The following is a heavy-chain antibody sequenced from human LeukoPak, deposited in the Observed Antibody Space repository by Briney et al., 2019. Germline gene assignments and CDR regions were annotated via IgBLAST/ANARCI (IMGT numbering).Heavy chain of an antibody. CDR3: AREDSGFQI. CDR2: IYHTGGT. CDR1: GGSFNDYF. V-gene: IGHV4-59*01. Sequence: SETLSPTCTVSGGSFNDYFWSWIRQPPGKGLEWIGYIYHTGGTHYNPSLKGRVTMSLATSKNQFSLKLSSVTALDTAVYFCAREDSGFQIWGQGTMVTVSS. J-gene: IGHJ3*02.